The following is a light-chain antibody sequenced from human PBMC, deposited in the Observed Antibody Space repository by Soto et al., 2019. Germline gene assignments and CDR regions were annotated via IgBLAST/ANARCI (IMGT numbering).Light chain of an antibody. CDR2: EVS. J-gene: IGLJ2*01. CDR1: SSDVGGYNY. Sequence: QSALTQPASVSGSPGQSITISCTGTSSDVGGYNYVSWYQQHPGKAPKLMIFEVSNRPSGVSHRFSGSKSGNTASLTISGLLAEDEADYYCCSYTTGSTLVFGGGTKVTVL. CDR3: CSYTTGSTLV. V-gene: IGLV2-14*01.